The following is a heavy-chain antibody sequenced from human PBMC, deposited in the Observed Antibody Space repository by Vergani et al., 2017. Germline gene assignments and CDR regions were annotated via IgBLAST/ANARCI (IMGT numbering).Heavy chain of an antibody. J-gene: IGHJ6*03. CDR1: GFIFSTYA. D-gene: IGHD1-26*01. CDR3: AKAPTTIGWELPYYMDV. Sequence: EVQLLESGGDLVQPGGSLRLSCTASGFIFSTYAMSWVRQAPGKGLEWVSGISASGAPTYYADSVKGRVTISRDNSKNTLYLQMNSLRAEDTAVYYCAKAPTTIGWELPYYMDVWGKGTTVTVSS. V-gene: IGHV3-23*01. CDR2: ISASGAPT.